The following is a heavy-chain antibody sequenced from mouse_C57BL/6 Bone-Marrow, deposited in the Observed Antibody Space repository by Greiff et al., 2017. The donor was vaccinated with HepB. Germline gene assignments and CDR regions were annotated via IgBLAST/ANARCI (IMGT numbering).Heavy chain of an antibody. J-gene: IGHJ2*01. CDR1: GYAFSSSW. CDR3: ARVGSSYGY. CDR2: IYPGDGDT. V-gene: IGHV1-82*01. D-gene: IGHD1-1*01. Sequence: VQLQESGPELVKPGASVKISCKASGYAFSSSWMNWVKQRPGKGLEWIGRIYPGDGDTNYNGKFKGKATLTADKSSSTAYMQLSSLTSEDSAVYFCARVGSSYGYWGQGTTLTVSS.